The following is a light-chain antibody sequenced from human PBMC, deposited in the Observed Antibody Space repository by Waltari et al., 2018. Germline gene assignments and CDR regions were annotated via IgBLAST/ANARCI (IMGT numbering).Light chain of an antibody. CDR3: QQYYITPWT. J-gene: IGKJ1*01. CDR1: QSVLYSSNNKNY. Sequence: DIVMTKSPDSLAVSLGERATINCKSTQSVLYSSNNKNYLAWYQQTPGQPPKLLIYWASTGESGFPDRFSGSGSGPDFTLTISSLQAEDVAVYYCQQYYITPWTFDQGP. V-gene: IGKV4-1*01. CDR2: WAS.